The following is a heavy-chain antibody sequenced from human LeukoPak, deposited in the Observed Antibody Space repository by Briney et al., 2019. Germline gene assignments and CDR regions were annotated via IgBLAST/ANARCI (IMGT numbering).Heavy chain of an antibody. CDR2: INSDGSST. J-gene: IGHJ6*02. CDR1: GFTFSSSW. CDR3: ARDYYYYGMDV. Sequence: GGSLRLSCAASGFTFSSSWMHWVRQAPGKGLVWVSRINSDGSSTSYADSVKGRFTISRDNAKNTLYLQMNSLRVEDSAVYYCARDYYYYGMDVWGQGTTVTVSS. V-gene: IGHV3-74*01.